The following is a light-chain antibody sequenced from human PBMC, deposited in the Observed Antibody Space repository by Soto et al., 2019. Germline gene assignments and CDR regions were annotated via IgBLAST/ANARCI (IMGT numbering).Light chain of an antibody. CDR2: ASS. CDR3: SSYTSGSTLYV. Sequence: QSALTQPASVSGSPGQSITISCTGTSNDVGSYNYVFWYQHHPGKAPRLMIYASSNRPSGVSHRFSGSRSGNTASLTISGLQAEDEADYYCSSYTSGSTLYVFGTGTKVTVL. J-gene: IGLJ1*01. CDR1: SNDVGSYNY. V-gene: IGLV2-14*01.